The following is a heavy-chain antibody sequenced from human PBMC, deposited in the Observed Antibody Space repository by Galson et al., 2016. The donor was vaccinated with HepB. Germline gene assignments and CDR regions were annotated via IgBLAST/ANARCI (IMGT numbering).Heavy chain of an antibody. D-gene: IGHD6-13*01. CDR2: IYYSGST. V-gene: IGHV4-59*01. J-gene: IGHJ2*01. CDR3: ARDKGFSNDWDIWYFDL. Sequence: SETLSLTCTVSGGSISSYSWSWIRQPPGKGLEWIGFIYYSGSTNYNPSLESRVTISVDTSKNQFSLKLSSVTAADTAVYYCARDKGFSNDWDIWYFDLWGRGTPVTVSS. CDR1: GGSISSYS.